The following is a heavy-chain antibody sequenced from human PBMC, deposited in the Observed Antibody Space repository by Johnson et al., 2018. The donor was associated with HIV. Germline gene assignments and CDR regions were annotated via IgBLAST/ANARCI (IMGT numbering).Heavy chain of an antibody. CDR1: GFTFSDYY. CDR2: ITSTGITV. D-gene: IGHD3-10*01. V-gene: IGHV3-11*04. CDR3: ARAPEVRGVDACDV. J-gene: IGHJ3*01. Sequence: QVQLVESGGGLVKPGGSLRLSCAASGFTFSDYYMSWIRQAPGKGLEWVSYITSTGITVYYAASVKGRFTISRDNAKNSVYLQMNSLEAEDTAVYYCARAPEVRGVDACDVWGQGTVVTVSS.